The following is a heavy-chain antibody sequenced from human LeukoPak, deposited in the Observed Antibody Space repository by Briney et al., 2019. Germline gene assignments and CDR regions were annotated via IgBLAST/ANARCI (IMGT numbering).Heavy chain of an antibody. CDR1: GFDFSSNW. Sequence: GGSLRLSCAASGFDFSSNWMHWVRHAPGQGLVWVSRIKGDGISTNYADSVKGRFTISRDIAKNTLYLQMNSLRAEDTGVYYCAKDRYWSIDYWGRGTLVTVSS. D-gene: IGHD2-21*01. V-gene: IGHV3-74*01. J-gene: IGHJ4*02. CDR2: IKGDGIST. CDR3: AKDRYWSIDY.